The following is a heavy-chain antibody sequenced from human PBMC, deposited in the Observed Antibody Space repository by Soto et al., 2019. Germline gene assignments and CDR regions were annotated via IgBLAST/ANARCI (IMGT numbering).Heavy chain of an antibody. CDR3: ARETDL. CDR1: GYTFTAYY. Sequence: ASVKVSCKASGYTFTAYYVHWLRQAPGQGLEWLGWINPNSGGTSYAQNFQGRVTITRDTSISTAYMELRSLRCDDTAMYDCARETDLWGQGTLVTVSS. J-gene: IGHJ4*01. CDR2: INPNSGGT. V-gene: IGHV1-2*02.